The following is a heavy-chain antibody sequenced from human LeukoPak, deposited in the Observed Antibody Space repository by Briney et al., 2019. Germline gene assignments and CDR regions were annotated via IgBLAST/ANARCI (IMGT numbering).Heavy chain of an antibody. CDR1: GGSFSGYY. CDR2: INHSGYT. V-gene: IGHV4-34*01. Sequence: SETLSLTYAVYGGSFSGYYWGWIRQPPGKGLEWPGEINHSGYTTYNPFLKSRVTIPEATSKNHCSLNMISVTAADTAVYYCARHEFGSSSAAFDSWGQGTMVSVSS. CDR3: ARHEFGSSSAAFDS. D-gene: IGHD6-6*01. J-gene: IGHJ3*01.